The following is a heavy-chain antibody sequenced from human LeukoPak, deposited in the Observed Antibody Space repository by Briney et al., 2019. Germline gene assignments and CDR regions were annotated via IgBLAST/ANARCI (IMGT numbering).Heavy chain of an antibody. CDR1: GFTFSSYA. D-gene: IGHD6-6*01. V-gene: IGHV3-30*01. J-gene: IGHJ5*02. Sequence: GRSLRLSCAASGFTFSSYAMHWVRQARGKGREWVAVISYDGSNKYYADSVKGRFTISRDNSKNTLYLQMNSVRAEDTAVYYCARVVGSSSPWGQGTLVTVSS. CDR2: ISYDGSNK. CDR3: ARVVGSSSP.